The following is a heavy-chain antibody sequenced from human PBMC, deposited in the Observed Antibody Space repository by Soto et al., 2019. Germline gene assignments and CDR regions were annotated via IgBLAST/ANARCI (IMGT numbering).Heavy chain of an antibody. V-gene: IGHV1-18*04. Sequence: ASVKVSCKASGYTFTSYGISWVRQAPGQGLEWMGWISAYNGNANYAQKLQGRVTMTTDTSTSTAYMELRSLRSDDTAVYYCARWELEDTAMVSGFDYWGQGTLVTVSS. D-gene: IGHD5-18*01. CDR3: ARWELEDTAMVSGFDY. J-gene: IGHJ4*02. CDR1: GYTFTSYG. CDR2: ISAYNGNA.